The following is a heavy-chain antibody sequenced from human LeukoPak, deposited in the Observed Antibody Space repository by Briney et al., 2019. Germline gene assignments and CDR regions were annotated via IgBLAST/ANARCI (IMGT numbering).Heavy chain of an antibody. D-gene: IGHD6-19*01. CDR2: IYPGDSDT. Sequence: GESLKISCKGPGYSFSTYWIGWVRQMPGKGLEWMGIIYPGDSDTGYSPSFQGQVTISADKSISTAYLQWSSLKASDTAMYYCARQSVALDYWGQGTLVTVSS. V-gene: IGHV5-51*01. J-gene: IGHJ4*02. CDR1: GYSFSTYW. CDR3: ARQSVALDY.